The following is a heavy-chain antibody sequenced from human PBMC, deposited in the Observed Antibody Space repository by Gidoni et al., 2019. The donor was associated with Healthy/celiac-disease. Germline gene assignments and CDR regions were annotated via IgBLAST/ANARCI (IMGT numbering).Heavy chain of an antibody. CDR3: ARSYYYYYGMDV. CDR2: IIPIFGTA. J-gene: IGHJ6*02. D-gene: IGHD1-26*01. CDR1: GRTFSSYA. V-gene: IGHV1-69*01. Sequence: QVQLVQSGAEVKKPWSSVKVSCNASGRTFSSYAISWVRQAPGQGLEWMGGIIPIFGTANYAQKFQGRVTITADESTSTAYMELSSLRSEDTAVYYCARSYYYYYGMDVWGQGTTVTVSS.